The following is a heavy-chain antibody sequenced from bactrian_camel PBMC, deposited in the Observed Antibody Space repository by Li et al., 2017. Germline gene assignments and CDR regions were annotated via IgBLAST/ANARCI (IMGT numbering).Heavy chain of an antibody. Sequence: HVQLVESGGGSVQPGGSLRLSCVANRAPRSINCMGWFRQAPGAEREGVAAIHLIGGRDNTFYADSVRDRFIISQDNSAKNAIYLQMNSLKVEDSAMYYCAAGWSFGAGTLLRRHYNYWGQGTQVTVS. CDR2: IHLIGGRDNT. J-gene: IGHJ4*01. CDR3: AAGWSFGAGTLLRRHYNY. D-gene: IGHD7*01. CDR1: RAPRSINC. V-gene: IGHV3S54*01.